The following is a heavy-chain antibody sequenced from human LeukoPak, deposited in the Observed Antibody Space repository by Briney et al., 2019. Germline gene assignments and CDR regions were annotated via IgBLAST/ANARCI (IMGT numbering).Heavy chain of an antibody. J-gene: IGHJ4*02. CDR1: GGSISSYY. CDR3: ARGILVTVYAAFDY. CDR2: IYYSGST. D-gene: IGHD2/OR15-2a*01. Sequence: PSETLSLTCTVSGGSISSYYWSWIRQPPGKGLECIGYIYYSGSTNYNPSLKSRVTISVDTSKNQFSLELSSVTAADTAVYYCARGILVTVYAAFDYSGQGTLVTVSS. V-gene: IGHV4-59*12.